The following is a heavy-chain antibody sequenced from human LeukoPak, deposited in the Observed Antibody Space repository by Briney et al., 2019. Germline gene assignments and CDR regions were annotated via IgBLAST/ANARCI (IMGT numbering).Heavy chain of an antibody. CDR2: IYPGDSDS. Sequence: GESLKISCKVSGYSFTNYWIGWVRQMPGKGLEWMAIIYPGDSDSRYSPSSQGQVTISVDKSISTVYLQWSSLKASDTAMYYCARDGPVPATADAFDIWGQGTMVTVSS. CDR3: ARDGPVPATADAFDI. CDR1: GYSFTNYW. J-gene: IGHJ3*02. D-gene: IGHD2-2*01. V-gene: IGHV5-51*01.